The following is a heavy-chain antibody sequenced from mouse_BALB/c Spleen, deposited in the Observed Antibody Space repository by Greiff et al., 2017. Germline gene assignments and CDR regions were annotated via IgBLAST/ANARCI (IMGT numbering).Heavy chain of an antibody. CDR1: GFTFSSFG. CDR2: ISSGSSTI. J-gene: IGHJ3*01. Sequence: EVKLVESGGGLVQPGGSRKLSCAASGFTFSSFGMHWVRQAPEKGLEWVAYISSGSSTIYYADTVKGRFTISRDNPKNTLFLQMTSLRSEDTAMYYCARSASPFAYWGQGTLVTVSA. V-gene: IGHV5-17*02. CDR3: ARSASPFAY.